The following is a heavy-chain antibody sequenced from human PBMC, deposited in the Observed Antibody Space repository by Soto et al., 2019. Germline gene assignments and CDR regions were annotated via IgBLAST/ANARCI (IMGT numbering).Heavy chain of an antibody. CDR3: ARDNWGFDY. Sequence: QVQLVESGGGVVQPGRSLRLSCAASGFTFSSYGMHWVRQAPGEGLEWVAVIWYDGSNKYYADSVKGRFTISRDNSKNTLYLQMNSLRAEDTAVYYCARDNWGFDYWGQGTLVTVSS. CDR2: IWYDGSNK. V-gene: IGHV3-33*01. J-gene: IGHJ4*02. CDR1: GFTFSSYG. D-gene: IGHD7-27*01.